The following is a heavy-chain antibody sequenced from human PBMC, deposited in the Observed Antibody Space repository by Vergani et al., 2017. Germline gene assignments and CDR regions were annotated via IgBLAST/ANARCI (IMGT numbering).Heavy chain of an antibody. V-gene: IGHV4-39*01. Sequence: QLQLQESDPGLVKPSVTLSLTCTVSGGSIRSTFYYWGWIRQPPGKGLEWIGTIYYSGSTYYNPSLKSRVTISVDTSKNQFSLKLNSVTAADTAVYYCARHKEQLVPGNYYYYYYMDVWGKGTTVTVSS. J-gene: IGHJ6*03. CDR3: ARHKEQLVPGNYYYYYYMDV. CDR1: GGSIRSTFYY. D-gene: IGHD6-13*01. CDR2: IYYSGST.